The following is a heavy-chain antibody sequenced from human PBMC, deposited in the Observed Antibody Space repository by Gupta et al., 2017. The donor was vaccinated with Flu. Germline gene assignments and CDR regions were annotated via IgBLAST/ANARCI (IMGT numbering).Heavy chain of an antibody. J-gene: IGHJ4*02. CDR2: IKKDGSEK. CDR3: VREPGRAATDF. V-gene: IGHV3-7*01. CDR1: GFTFSDYW. Sequence: EVQLVESGGGLDQPGGSLRVSCEASGFTFSDYWMGWVRQAPGKGLEWVANIKKDGSEKNFVDSVKGRFTISRDNAKNSLYLQMTSLEVEDTAIYYCVREPGRAATDFWGQGTLVTVSS. D-gene: IGHD6-13*01.